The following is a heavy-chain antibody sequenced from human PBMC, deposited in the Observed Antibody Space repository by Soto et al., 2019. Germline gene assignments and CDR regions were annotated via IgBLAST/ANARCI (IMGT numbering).Heavy chain of an antibody. V-gene: IGHV3-30*03. CDR1: GFTFSAYG. Sequence: QVQLVESGGGVVQPGRSLRLSCAASGFTFSAYGMHWVRQAPGKGLEWVAVISYDGSRKYYADSVKGRFTISRDNSKNTLYLQMNSLRAEDTAVYYCVLDGQWSLRHDAFDIWGQGTMVTVSS. CDR3: VLDGQWSLRHDAFDI. CDR2: ISYDGSRK. D-gene: IGHD3-22*01. J-gene: IGHJ3*02.